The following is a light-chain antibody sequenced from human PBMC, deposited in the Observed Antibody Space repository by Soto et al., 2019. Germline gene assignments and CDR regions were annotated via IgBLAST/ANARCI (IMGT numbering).Light chain of an antibody. Sequence: DIVMTQSPDFLAVSLGERATINCKSSQSVLYNSNNKNYLAWYQQKPGQPPKLLIYWASTRESGVPDRFSGSGSGTDFTLTISSLQAEDVAVYYCQQYYSTRTFGQGTKVEIK. CDR3: QQYYSTRT. J-gene: IGKJ1*01. CDR2: WAS. CDR1: QSVLYNSNNKNY. V-gene: IGKV4-1*01.